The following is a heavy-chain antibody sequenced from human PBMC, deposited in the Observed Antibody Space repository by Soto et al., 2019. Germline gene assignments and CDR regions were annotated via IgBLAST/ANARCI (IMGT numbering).Heavy chain of an antibody. J-gene: IGHJ6*02. D-gene: IGHD6-13*01. CDR1: GGSFSGYY. V-gene: IGHV4-34*01. CDR3: AGGRGRQQLVMSYYYGMDV. Sequence: PSETLSLTCAVYGGSFSGYYWSWIRQPPGKGLEWIGEINHSGSTNYNPSLKSRVTISVATSKNQFSLNLSSVTAAGTAVYYCAGGRGRQQLVMSYYYGMDVWGQGTTVTVSS. CDR2: INHSGST.